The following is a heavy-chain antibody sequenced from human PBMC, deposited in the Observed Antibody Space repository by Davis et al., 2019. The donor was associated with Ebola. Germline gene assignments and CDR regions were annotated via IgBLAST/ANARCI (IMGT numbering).Heavy chain of an antibody. J-gene: IGHJ6*02. CDR2: INHSGST. Sequence: GSLRLSCTVSGGSISSSSYYWSWIRQPPGKGLEWIGEINHSGSTNYNPSLKSRVTISVDKSKNQFSLQLNSVTPEDTAVYYCARDSLDSAGTFLYYYYGMDVWGQGTTVTVSS. CDR3: ARDSLDSAGTFLYYYYGMDV. V-gene: IGHV4-39*07. D-gene: IGHD6-19*01. CDR1: GGSISSSSYY.